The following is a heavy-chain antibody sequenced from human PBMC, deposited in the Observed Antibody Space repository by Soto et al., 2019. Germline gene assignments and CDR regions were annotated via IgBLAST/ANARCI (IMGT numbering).Heavy chain of an antibody. D-gene: IGHD6-6*01. V-gene: IGHV3-33*01. J-gene: IGHJ5*02. CDR3: ARDMYSSSARVDNWFDP. CDR2: IWYDGSNK. CDR1: GFTFSSYG. Sequence: GGSLRLSCAASGFTFSSYGMHWVRQAPGKGLEWVAVIWYDGSNKYYADSVKGRFTISRDNSKNTLYLQMNSLRAEDMAVYYCARDMYSSSARVDNWFDPWGQGTLVTVSS.